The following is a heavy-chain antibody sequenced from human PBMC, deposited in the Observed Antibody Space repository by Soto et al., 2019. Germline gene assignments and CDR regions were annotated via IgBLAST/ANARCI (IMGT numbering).Heavy chain of an antibody. Sequence: QVRLQESGPGLVEPSGTLSLTCAVSGGSIYTDDWWTWVRQTPGKGLEWIGEVHHFVGTNYNPSLRSRVTISIDKSKNQFSLELTSVTAAYTAVYYCANWGGLNLPRLYWGPGTLVTVSS. CDR2: VHHFVGT. CDR1: GGSIYTDDW. V-gene: IGHV4-4*02. CDR3: ANWGGLNLPRLY. J-gene: IGHJ4*02. D-gene: IGHD3-16*01.